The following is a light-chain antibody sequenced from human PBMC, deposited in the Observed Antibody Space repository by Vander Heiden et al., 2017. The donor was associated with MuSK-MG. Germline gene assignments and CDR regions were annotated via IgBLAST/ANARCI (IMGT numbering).Light chain of an antibody. Sequence: QSALTQPRSVSGSTRQSVTISCTGSNSDVGAYHYVAWYQQHPGKAPKVIIYDVSKRPSGVPDRFSGSRSGNTASLTISGLQPEDEADYYCCAYGGIWMLGGGTKLTV. CDR2: DVS. CDR3: CAYGGIWM. CDR1: NSDVGAYHY. V-gene: IGLV2-11*01. J-gene: IGLJ3*02.